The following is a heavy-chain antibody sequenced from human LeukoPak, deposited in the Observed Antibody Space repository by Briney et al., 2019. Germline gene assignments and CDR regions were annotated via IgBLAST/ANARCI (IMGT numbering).Heavy chain of an antibody. Sequence: GGSLRLSCAASGFTFSKYWMLWVRQAPGKGLESVSRINTEGTVTTYADSVKGRFTVSRGNADNTMFLQMNSVRDEDTAVYYCATKQWLAPPPDSWGQGTPVTVSS. D-gene: IGHD6-19*01. CDR1: GFTFSKYW. CDR2: INTEGTVT. V-gene: IGHV3-74*01. CDR3: ATKQWLAPPPDS. J-gene: IGHJ4*02.